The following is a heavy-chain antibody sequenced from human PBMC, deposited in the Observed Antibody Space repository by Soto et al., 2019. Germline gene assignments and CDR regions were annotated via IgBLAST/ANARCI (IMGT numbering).Heavy chain of an antibody. CDR2: INHSGST. D-gene: IGHD4-17*01. Sequence: PSETLSLTCAVYGGSFSGYYWSWIRQPPGKGLEWIGEINHSGSTNYNPSLKSRVTIPVDTSKNQFSLKLSSVTAADTAVYYCARGQGVSTVTKFDYWGQGTLVTSPQ. J-gene: IGHJ4*02. V-gene: IGHV4-34*01. CDR3: ARGQGVSTVTKFDY. CDR1: GGSFSGYY.